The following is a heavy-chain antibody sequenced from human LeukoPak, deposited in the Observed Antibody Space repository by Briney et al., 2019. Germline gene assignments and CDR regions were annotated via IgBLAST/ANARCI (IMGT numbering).Heavy chain of an antibody. V-gene: IGHV3-23*01. CDR3: AKDQSIAAAGLLNWFDP. Sequence: GGSLRLSCAASGFTFSSYAMSWVRQAPGKGLEWVSVISGSGGSTYYADSVKGRFTISRDNSKNTLYLQMNSLRAEDTAVYYCAKDQSIAAAGLLNWFDPWGQGTLVTVSS. D-gene: IGHD6-13*01. CDR2: ISGSGGST. J-gene: IGHJ5*02. CDR1: GFTFSSYA.